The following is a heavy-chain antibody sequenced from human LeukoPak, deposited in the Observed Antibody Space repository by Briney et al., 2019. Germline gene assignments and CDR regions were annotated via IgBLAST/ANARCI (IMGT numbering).Heavy chain of an antibody. CDR2: INSDGSST. CDR1: GFTFSHYW. Sequence: GSLRLSCAASGFTFSHYWMHWVRQAPGKGMVWVSRINSDGSSTSYADSVKGRFTISRDNAKNTLYLQMNSLRAEDTAVYYCARFYYYYYMDVWGKGTTVTVSS. J-gene: IGHJ6*03. CDR3: ARFYYYYYMDV. V-gene: IGHV3-74*01.